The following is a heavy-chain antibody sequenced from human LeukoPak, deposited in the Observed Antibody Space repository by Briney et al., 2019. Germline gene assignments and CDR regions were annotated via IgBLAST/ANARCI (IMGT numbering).Heavy chain of an antibody. CDR3: ARDLLRDAFDI. Sequence: GRTLRLSCAASGFTFSSYGMHWVRQAPGKGLEWVAVVSHDGSNKYYADSVKGRFTISRDNSKNTLYLQMNSLRAEDTAVYYCARDLLRDAFDIWGQGTMVTVSS. J-gene: IGHJ3*02. CDR2: VSHDGSNK. V-gene: IGHV3-30*03. CDR1: GFTFSSYG.